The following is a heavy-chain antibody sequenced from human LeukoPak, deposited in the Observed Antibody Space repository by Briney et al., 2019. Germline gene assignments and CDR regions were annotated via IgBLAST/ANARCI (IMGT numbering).Heavy chain of an antibody. CDR2: INWNGGSS. V-gene: IGHV3-20*04. CDR1: GFAFDDYG. J-gene: IGHJ4*02. CDR3: ACITIFGANVDY. D-gene: IGHD3-3*01. Sequence: PGGSLRLSCAASGFAFDDYGMSWVRQAPGKGLEWVSGINWNGGSSGYADSVKGRFTISRDNAKNSLYLQMNSLRAEDTAVYYCACITIFGANVDYWGQGTLVTVSS.